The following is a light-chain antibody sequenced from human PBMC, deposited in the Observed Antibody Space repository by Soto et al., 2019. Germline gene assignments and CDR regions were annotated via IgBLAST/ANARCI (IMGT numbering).Light chain of an antibody. V-gene: IGKV3-20*01. Sequence: EFVLTQSPGTLSLSPGERATLSCRASQTVRNNYLAWYQQKPGQAPRLLIYDASSRATGIPDRFSGGGSGTDFTLTISRLEPEDFAVYYCPQSSSYPLTLRVGTKVEIX. CDR2: DAS. CDR1: QTVRNNY. CDR3: PQSSSYPLT. J-gene: IGKJ4*01.